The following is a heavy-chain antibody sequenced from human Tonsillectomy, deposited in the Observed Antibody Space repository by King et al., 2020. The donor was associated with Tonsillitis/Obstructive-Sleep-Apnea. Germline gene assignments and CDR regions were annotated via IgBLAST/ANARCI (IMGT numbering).Heavy chain of an antibody. V-gene: IGHV3-15*01. CDR3: TTGITIFGTLPYYYYMDV. CDR2: IKSYTNAGTT. J-gene: IGHJ6*03. Sequence: VQLVESGGGLVKPGGSLRLSCAASGFIFSNAWMSWVRQVPGKGLEWVGRIKSYTNAGTTDYAAPVQGRFTISRNDSKNTLYLQMNSLKTEDTAVYYFTTGITIFGTLPYYYYMDVWGKGTTVTVSS. D-gene: IGHD3-3*01. CDR1: GFIFSNAW.